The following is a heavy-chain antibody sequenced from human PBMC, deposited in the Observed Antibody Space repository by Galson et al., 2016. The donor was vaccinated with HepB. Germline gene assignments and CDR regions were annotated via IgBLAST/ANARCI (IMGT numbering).Heavy chain of an antibody. CDR2: IYYSGKT. D-gene: IGHD4-17*01. CDR3: ARDYGDTEWYFDL. J-gene: IGHJ2*01. V-gene: IGHV4-31*03. CDR1: GGSISSGGFS. Sequence: TLSLTCTVSGGSISSGGFSWSWIRQRPGKGLEWIGYIYYSGKTSLNPSLRSRVTMSVDTSKNQFSLKLTSATAADTAVYYCARDYGDTEWYFDLWGRGTLVTVSS.